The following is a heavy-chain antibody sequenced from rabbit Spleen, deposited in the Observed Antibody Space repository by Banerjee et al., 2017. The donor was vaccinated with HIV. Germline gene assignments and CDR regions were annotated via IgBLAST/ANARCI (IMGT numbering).Heavy chain of an antibody. CDR2: IVTDGSGIT. CDR1: GFTISSSYW. CDR3: TRDDGSGHYIDGYFNL. V-gene: IGHV1S45*01. D-gene: IGHD1-1*01. J-gene: IGHJ4*01. Sequence: QEQLEESGGDLVKPEGSLTLTCTASGFTISSSYWIWWVRRAPGKGLEWIGTIVTDGSGITYYASWAKGRFTISKTSTTVDLKMTSLTAADTATYFCTRDDGSGHYIDGYFNLWGPGTLVTVS.